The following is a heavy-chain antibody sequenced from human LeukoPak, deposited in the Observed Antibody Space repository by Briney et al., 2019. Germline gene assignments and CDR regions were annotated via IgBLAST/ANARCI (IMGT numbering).Heavy chain of an antibody. V-gene: IGHV3-30*18. J-gene: IGHJ4*02. D-gene: IGHD5-18*01. CDR3: AKDTDVDTAMVGDY. CDR2: ISYDGSNK. CDR1: GFTFSSYG. Sequence: GRSLRLSCAASGFTFSSYGMHWVRQAPGKGLEGVAVISYDGSNKYYADSVKGRFTISRDNSKNPLYLQMNSLRAEDTAVYYCAKDTDVDTAMVGDYWGQGTLVTVSS.